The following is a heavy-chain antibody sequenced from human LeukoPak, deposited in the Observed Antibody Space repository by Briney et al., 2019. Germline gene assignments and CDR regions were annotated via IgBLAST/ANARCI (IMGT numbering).Heavy chain of an antibody. V-gene: IGHV5-51*01. CDR3: ARPYGAPHYWFDP. CDR1: GYRFTSYW. Sequence: GGSLKISFKGSGYRFTSYWIGWVRQMPGKGLEWMGIIYPGDSDTRYSPSFQGQVTISADKSISTAYLQWSSLKASDTAMYYCARPYGAPHYWFDPWGQGTLVIVSS. CDR2: IYPGDSDT. J-gene: IGHJ5*02. D-gene: IGHD4/OR15-4a*01.